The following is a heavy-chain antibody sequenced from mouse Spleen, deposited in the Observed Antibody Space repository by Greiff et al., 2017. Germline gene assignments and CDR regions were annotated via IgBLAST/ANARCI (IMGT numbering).Heavy chain of an antibody. CDR3: ALCPYSNEDAMDY. CDR2: IWTGGGT. CDR1: GFSLTSYA. D-gene: IGHD2-5*01. V-gene: IGHV2-9-1*01. J-gene: IGHJ4*01. Sequence: QVQLQQSGPGLVAPSQSLSITCTVSGFSLTSYAISWVRQPPGKGLEWLGVIWTGGGTNYNSALKSRLSISKDNSKSQVFLKMNSLQTDDTARYYCALCPYSNEDAMDYWGQGTSVTVSS.